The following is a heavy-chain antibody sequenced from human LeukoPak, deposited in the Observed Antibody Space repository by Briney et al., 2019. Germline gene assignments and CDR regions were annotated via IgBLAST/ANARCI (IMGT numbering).Heavy chain of an antibody. J-gene: IGHJ4*02. CDR3: AKDSLGYSYGYYFDY. CDR1: GFTFTIYG. V-gene: IGHV3-30*18. Sequence: GRSLRLSCAASGFTFTIYGMYWVRQDPGKGLEWVAMISYDESNKYYTDSVKGRFTISRDNSKNTLYLQMNSLRAEDTAIYYCAKDSLGYSYGYYFDYWGQGTLVTVSS. CDR2: ISYDESNK. D-gene: IGHD5-18*01.